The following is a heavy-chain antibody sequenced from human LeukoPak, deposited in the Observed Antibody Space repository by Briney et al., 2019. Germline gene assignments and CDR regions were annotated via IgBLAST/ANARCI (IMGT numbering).Heavy chain of an antibody. D-gene: IGHD3-16*01. CDR2: ISDSGGRT. CDR1: GITLSNYG. CDR3: AKRGIVIRVFLVGFHKEAYYFDS. Sequence: GGSLRLSCAVSGITLSNYGMSWVRQAPGKELEWVAGISDSGGRTNYADSVKGRLTISRDNPKNTLYLQMNSLRAEDTAVYFCAKRGIVIRVFLVGFHKEAYYFDSWGQGALVTVSS. V-gene: IGHV3-23*01. J-gene: IGHJ4*02.